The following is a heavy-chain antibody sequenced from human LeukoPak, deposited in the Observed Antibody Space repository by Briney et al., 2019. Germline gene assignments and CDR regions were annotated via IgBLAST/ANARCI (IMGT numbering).Heavy chain of an antibody. D-gene: IGHD3-10*01. V-gene: IGHV4-61*02. J-gene: IGHJ5*02. CDR1: GGSMSSGYHY. CDR2: IYTSGST. CDR3: AGGAYGSVSRNWFDP. Sequence: SETLSLTCTVSGGSMSSGYHYWSWILQPAGKGLEWIGRIYTSGSTNYNPSLKSRVTISVDTSNNHFSLNLSSMTAADTAVYYCAGGAYGSVSRNWFDPWGQGILVTVSS.